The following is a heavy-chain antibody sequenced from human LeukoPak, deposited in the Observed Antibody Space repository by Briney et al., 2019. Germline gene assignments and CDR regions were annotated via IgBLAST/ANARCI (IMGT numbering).Heavy chain of an antibody. Sequence: GGSLRLSCAASGFTFSNYGMHWVRQAPGKGLEWVAFLQYDGSSRYYADSVKGRFTISRDNSKNTLYLQMNSLRAEDTAVYYCAKGDGVVVVGQLGFDPWGQGTLVTVSS. J-gene: IGHJ5*02. D-gene: IGHD2-2*01. CDR3: AKGDGVVVVGQLGFDP. V-gene: IGHV3-30*02. CDR1: GFTFSNYG. CDR2: LQYDGSSR.